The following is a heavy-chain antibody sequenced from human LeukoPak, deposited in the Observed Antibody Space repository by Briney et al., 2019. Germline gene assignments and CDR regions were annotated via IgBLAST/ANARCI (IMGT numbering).Heavy chain of an antibody. CDR1: GFTFSSYS. Sequence: SGGSLRLSCAASGFTFSSYSMNWVRQAPGKGLEWVSSISSSSSYIYYADSVKGRFTISRDNAKSSLYLQMNSLRAEDTAVYYCARWGDTAMVLGAFDIWGQGTMVTVSS. CDR3: ARWGDTAMVLGAFDI. V-gene: IGHV3-21*01. J-gene: IGHJ3*02. CDR2: ISSSSSYI. D-gene: IGHD5-18*01.